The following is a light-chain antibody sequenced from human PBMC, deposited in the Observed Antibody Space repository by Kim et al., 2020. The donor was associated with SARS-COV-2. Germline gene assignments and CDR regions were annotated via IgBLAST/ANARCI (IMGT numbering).Light chain of an antibody. CDR3: CSFAGSSSWV. CDR1: SSDVGGYDL. V-gene: IGLV2-23*02. CDR2: DVT. J-gene: IGLJ3*02. Sequence: GQSITISCTGTSSDVGGYDLVSWYQQHPGRAPKLIIYDVTKRPSGVSNGFSGSKSGNTASLTISDLQAEDEADYFCCSFAGSSSWVFGGGTRLTVL.